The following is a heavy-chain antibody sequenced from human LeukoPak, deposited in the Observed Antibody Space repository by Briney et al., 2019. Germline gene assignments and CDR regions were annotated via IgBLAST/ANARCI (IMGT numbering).Heavy chain of an antibody. Sequence: KSSETLSLTCSVSGGSISSDDYCWNWIRQHPGNGLEWIGYIYYSGSTYYNPSLKSRVALSVDTSKNQFSLKLSSLTAADTAVYYCAKSREEIRGLDAFDIWGQGTMVTVSS. V-gene: IGHV4-31*03. CDR3: AKSREEIRGLDAFDI. CDR2: IYYSGST. CDR1: GGSISSDDYC. D-gene: IGHD5-24*01. J-gene: IGHJ3*02.